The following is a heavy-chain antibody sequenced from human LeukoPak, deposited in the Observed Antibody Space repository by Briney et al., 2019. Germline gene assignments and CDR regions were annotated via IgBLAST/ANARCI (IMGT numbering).Heavy chain of an antibody. J-gene: IGHJ4*02. V-gene: IGHV1-18*04. CDR2: ISAYNGNT. D-gene: IGHD2-15*01. CDR1: GYTFTSYG. Sequence: ASVKVSCKASGYTFTSYGISWVRQAPGQGLEWMGWISAYNGNTNYAQKLQGRVTMTRDTSISTAYMELSRLRSDDTAVYYCARDGEYCSGGSCHTTFDYWGQGTLVTVSS. CDR3: ARDGEYCSGGSCHTTFDY.